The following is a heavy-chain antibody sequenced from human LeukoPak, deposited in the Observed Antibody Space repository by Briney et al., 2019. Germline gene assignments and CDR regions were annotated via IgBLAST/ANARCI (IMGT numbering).Heavy chain of an antibody. V-gene: IGHV4-59*08. J-gene: IGHJ4*02. Sequence: SETLSLTCTVSGGSISSYYWSWIRQPPGKGLEWIGNIYYSGSTNYNPSLKSRVTISVDTSKNQFSLKLSSVTAADTAIYYCARSYCSGGSCWVYFDYWGQGTLVTASS. D-gene: IGHD2-15*01. CDR3: ARSYCSGGSCWVYFDY. CDR1: GGSISSYY. CDR2: IYYSGST.